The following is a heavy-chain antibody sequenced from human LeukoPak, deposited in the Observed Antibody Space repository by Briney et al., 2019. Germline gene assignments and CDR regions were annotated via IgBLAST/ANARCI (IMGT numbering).Heavy chain of an antibody. CDR1: GFTFSSYS. D-gene: IGHD2-2*01. CDR3: GRVQVVTAGISGLTEVADY. CDR2: ISSSSSYI. Sequence: GGSLRLSCAASGFTFSSYSMNWDRQAPGKGLEWVSSISSSSSYIYYADSVKGRFTISRDNAKNSLYLQMNSLRAEDTAVYYCGRVQVVTAGISGLTEVADYWGQGTLVTVSS. J-gene: IGHJ4*02. V-gene: IGHV3-21*01.